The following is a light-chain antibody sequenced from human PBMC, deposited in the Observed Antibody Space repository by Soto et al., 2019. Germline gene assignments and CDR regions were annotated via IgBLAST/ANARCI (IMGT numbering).Light chain of an antibody. Sequence: EIVLTQSPGTLSLSPGERATLSCRASQSVSSSYLAWYQQKPGQAPRLLIYGASSRATGIPDRFSGSGSGTDFTLTISRLEPEDFAVYYCQQYGSSPPRVPFGGGTKVDIK. CDR1: QSVSSSY. V-gene: IGKV3-20*01. J-gene: IGKJ4*01. CDR2: GAS. CDR3: QQYGSSPPRVP.